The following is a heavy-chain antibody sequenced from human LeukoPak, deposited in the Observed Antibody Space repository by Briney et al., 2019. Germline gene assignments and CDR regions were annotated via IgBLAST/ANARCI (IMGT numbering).Heavy chain of an antibody. J-gene: IGHJ4*02. D-gene: IGHD7-27*01. CDR2: IEPRDSYI. CDR1: GYSFTNYW. Sequence: GESLKISCKGSGYSFTNYWISWVRQMPGRGLEWLGRIEPRDSYINYSPSFQGHLTISTDKSITTAYLHWSSLSASDTAMYYCARQVNWADFDFWGQGTLLTVSS. CDR3: ARQVNWADFDF. V-gene: IGHV5-10-1*01.